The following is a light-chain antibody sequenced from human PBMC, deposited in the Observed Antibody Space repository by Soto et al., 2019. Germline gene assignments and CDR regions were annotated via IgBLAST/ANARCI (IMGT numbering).Light chain of an antibody. CDR1: QSVSSY. J-gene: IGKJ4*01. CDR2: DAS. Sequence: EIVLTQSPATLSLSPGERATLSCRASQSVSSYLAWYQQKPGQAPRLLIYDASNRATGIPARFSGSGSGTDFTLTISSLEPEDFAVYYCQQPSNWPLTFGGGTRWIS. CDR3: QQPSNWPLT. V-gene: IGKV3-11*01.